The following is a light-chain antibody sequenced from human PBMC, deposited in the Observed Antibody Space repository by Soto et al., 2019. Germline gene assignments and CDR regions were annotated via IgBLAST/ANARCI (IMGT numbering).Light chain of an antibody. V-gene: IGKV1-6*01. CDR2: AAS. CDR3: LQDYNYPWT. J-gene: IGKJ1*01. CDR1: QDTRND. Sequence: AIQMTQSPSSLSASVGDRVTIACRASQDTRNDLSWYQQKPGKAPKLLIYAASSLQSGVPSRFSGSGSGTDFTLTISSLQPEDFATYYCLQDYNYPWTFGQGTKVEIK.